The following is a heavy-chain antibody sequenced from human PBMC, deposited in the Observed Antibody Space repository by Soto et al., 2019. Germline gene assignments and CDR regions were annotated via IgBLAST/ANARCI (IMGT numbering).Heavy chain of an antibody. D-gene: IGHD4-4*01. CDR3: ARDSGQTTVGYYYYYMDV. V-gene: IGHV3-21*01. CDR2: ISSSSYI. CDR1: GFTFSSYS. Sequence: GGSLRLSCAASGFTFSSYSMNWVRQAPGKGLEWVSSISSSSYIYYADSVKGRFTISRDNAKNSLYLQMNSLRAEDTAVYYCARDSGQTTVGYYYYYMDVWGKGTTVTVSS. J-gene: IGHJ6*03.